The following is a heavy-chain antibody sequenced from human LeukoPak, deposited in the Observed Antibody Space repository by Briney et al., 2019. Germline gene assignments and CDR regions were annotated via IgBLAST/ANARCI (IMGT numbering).Heavy chain of an antibody. D-gene: IGHD2-2*01. CDR1: GFTFTDYY. CDR3: ARDWRDCSSTSCYVYYYYGMDV. CDR2: ITDSGSM. J-gene: IGHJ6*02. V-gene: IGHV3-11*04. Sequence: GGSLRLSCEASGFTFTDYYLSWIRQAPGKGLEWISYITDSGSMFYADSVKGRFTVSRDNAMNSLYLQMTSLRAEDTAVYYCARDWRDCSSTSCYVYYYYGMDVWGQGTTVTVSS.